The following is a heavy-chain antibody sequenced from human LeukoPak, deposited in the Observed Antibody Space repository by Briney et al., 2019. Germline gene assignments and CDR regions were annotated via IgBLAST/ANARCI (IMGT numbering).Heavy chain of an antibody. V-gene: IGHV3-30-3*01. Sequence: GGSLRLSCAASGFTFSSYAMHWVRQAPGKGLEWVAVISYDGSNKYYADSVKGRFTISRDNSKNTLDLQMNSQRAEDTAVYYCARQGRVYYWGQGTLVTASS. CDR2: ISYDGSNK. CDR3: ARQGRVYY. CDR1: GFTFSSYA. D-gene: IGHD2/OR15-2a*01. J-gene: IGHJ4*02.